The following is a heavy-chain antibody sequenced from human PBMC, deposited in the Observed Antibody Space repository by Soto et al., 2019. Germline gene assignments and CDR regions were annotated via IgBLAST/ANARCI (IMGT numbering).Heavy chain of an antibody. Sequence: PGESLKISCNGSGYSFTSYWIGWVRQMPWKGLEWMGIIYPGDSDTRYSPSFQGQVTISADKSISTAYLQWSSLKASDTAMYYCARQAGVTSIYYYYGMDVWGQGTTVTVSS. CDR3: ARQAGVTSIYYYYGMDV. V-gene: IGHV5-51*01. CDR1: GYSFTSYW. CDR2: IYPGDSDT. D-gene: IGHD6-19*01. J-gene: IGHJ6*02.